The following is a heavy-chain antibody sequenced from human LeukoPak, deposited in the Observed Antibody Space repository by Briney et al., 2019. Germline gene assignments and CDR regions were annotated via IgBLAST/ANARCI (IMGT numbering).Heavy chain of an antibody. D-gene: IGHD3-22*01. J-gene: IGHJ3*02. CDR1: GFTFSNYW. CDR2: IKQDGSEK. CDR3: ARSYYDSSRFRASDI. V-gene: IGHV3-7*01. Sequence: GGSLRLSCTASGFTFSNYWMTWVRQAPGKGLEWVANIKQDGSEKYYVDSVRGRFTISRDNAKNSLYLQMNTLRAEDTAVYYCARSYYDSSRFRASDIWGQGTMVTASP.